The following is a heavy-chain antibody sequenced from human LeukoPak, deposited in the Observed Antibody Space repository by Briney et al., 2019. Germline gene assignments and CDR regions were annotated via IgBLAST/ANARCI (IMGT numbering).Heavy chain of an antibody. CDR3: AREAYYFDY. V-gene: IGHV3-48*03. CDR2: ISSSGSTV. CDR1: GFTFSSYA. Sequence: GGSLRLSCAASGFTFSSYAMSWVRQAPGKGLEWVSTISSSGSTVYYADSVKGRFTISRDNAKKSLSLQMNSLRAEDTAVYYCAREAYYFDYWGQGTLVTVSS. J-gene: IGHJ4*02.